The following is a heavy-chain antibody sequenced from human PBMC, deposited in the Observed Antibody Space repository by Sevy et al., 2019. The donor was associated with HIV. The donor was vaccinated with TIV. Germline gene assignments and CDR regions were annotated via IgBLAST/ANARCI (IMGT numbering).Heavy chain of an antibody. V-gene: IGHV4-39*01. CDR2: IHYGGST. J-gene: IGHJ5*02. CDR3: ARLVRVVYAITYWFDP. Sequence: SETLSLTCTVSGGSISSSLYYWGWIRQPPGKGLEWIGSIHYGGSTYYNPSLKSRVTISVDTSKNQFSLKLSSVTGADTAVFYCARLVRVVYAITYWFDPCGQGTLVTVSS. D-gene: IGHD2-8*02. CDR1: GGSISSSLYY.